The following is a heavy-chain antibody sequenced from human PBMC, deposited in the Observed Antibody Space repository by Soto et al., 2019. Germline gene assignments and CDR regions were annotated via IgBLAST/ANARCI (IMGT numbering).Heavy chain of an antibody. CDR3: ARGRVGRYCTNGVCYTRRDYYYYYMDV. D-gene: IGHD2-8*01. CDR2: INHSGST. Sequence: SETLSLTCAVYGGSFSGYYWSWIRQPPGKGPEWIGEINHSGSTNYNPSLKSRVTISVDTSKNQFSLKLSSVTAADTAVYYCARGRVGRYCTNGVCYTRRDYYYYYMDVWGKGTTVTVSS. J-gene: IGHJ6*03. CDR1: GGSFSGYY. V-gene: IGHV4-34*01.